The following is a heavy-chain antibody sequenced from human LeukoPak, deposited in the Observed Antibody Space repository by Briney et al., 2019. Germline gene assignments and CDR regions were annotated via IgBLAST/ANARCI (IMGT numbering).Heavy chain of an antibody. D-gene: IGHD3-9*01. J-gene: IGHJ4*02. V-gene: IGHV3-9*01. CDR3: ARAGRGLRYFDWLTYDY. Sequence: GRSLRLSCAASGFTFDDYAMHWVRQAPGKGLEWVSGISWNSGRIGYADSVKGRFTISRDNAKNTLYLQMNSLRAEDTAVYYCARAGRGLRYFDWLTYDYWGQGTLVTVSS. CDR1: GFTFDDYA. CDR2: ISWNSGRI.